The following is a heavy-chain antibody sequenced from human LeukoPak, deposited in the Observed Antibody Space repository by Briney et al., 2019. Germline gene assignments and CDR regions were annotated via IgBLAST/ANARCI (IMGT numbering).Heavy chain of an antibody. V-gene: IGHV5-51*01. Sequence: GESLKISFKGSGXSFTSYWIGWVRQMPGKGLEWMGIIYPGDSDTRYSPSFQGQVTVSADKSISTAYLQWSSLKASDTAIYYCARGDSSSWSRGDAFDIWGQGTMVTVSS. CDR3: ARGDSSSWSRGDAFDI. D-gene: IGHD6-13*01. J-gene: IGHJ3*02. CDR1: GXSFTSYW. CDR2: IYPGDSDT.